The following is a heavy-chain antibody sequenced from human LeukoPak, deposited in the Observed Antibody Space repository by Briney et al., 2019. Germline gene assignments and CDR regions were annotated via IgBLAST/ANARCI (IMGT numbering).Heavy chain of an antibody. CDR1: GFGFTSFW. CDR2: IYPGDSDT. CDR3: ARLGYDNHYYFDY. Sequence: GESLKISCKGSGFGFTSFWIGWVRQMPGKGLEWVGMIYPGDSDTRYSPSFQGQVIISADKSISSAYLQWNSLKASDTAMYSCARLGYDNHYYFDYWGQGTLVTVSS. J-gene: IGHJ4*02. D-gene: IGHD1-14*01. V-gene: IGHV5-51*01.